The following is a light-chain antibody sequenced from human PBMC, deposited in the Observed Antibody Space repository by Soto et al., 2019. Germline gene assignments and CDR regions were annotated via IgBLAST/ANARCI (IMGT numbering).Light chain of an antibody. V-gene: IGKV3-15*01. CDR3: QQYNSWPT. Sequence: IVMTQSPATLSVSPGASATLSCWASQSIGSNLAWYQQKPGQAPRLLIYGASSRATGVPARFSGSGSGTEFTLTINSLLSEDFAVYYCQQYNSWPTFGQGTKVDIK. CDR1: QSIGSN. J-gene: IGKJ1*01. CDR2: GAS.